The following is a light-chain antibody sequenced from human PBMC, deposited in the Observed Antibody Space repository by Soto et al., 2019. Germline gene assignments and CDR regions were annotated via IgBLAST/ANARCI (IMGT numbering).Light chain of an antibody. J-gene: IGLJ1*01. CDR3: AAWDDSLNGHV. CDR2: SNN. CDR1: SSNIGSNT. V-gene: IGLV1-44*01. Sequence: VLTQPPSASGTTGQRVTISCSGSSSNIGSNTVNWYQQLPGTAPKLLIYSNNQRPSGVPDRFSGSKSGTSASLAISGLQSEDEADYYCAAWDDSLNGHVFGTGTKVTVL.